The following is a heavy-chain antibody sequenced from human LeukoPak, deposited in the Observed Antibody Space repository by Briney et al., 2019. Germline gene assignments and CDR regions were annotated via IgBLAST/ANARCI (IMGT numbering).Heavy chain of an antibody. V-gene: IGHV1-8*01. CDR1: GYLFTSYD. Sequence: SEELLCNASGYLFTSYDIKGVRRPTGQGFEWMGWMNPNSGNTGYAQKFQGRVTMTRNTSISTAYMELSSLRSEDTAVYYCARISALDAFDIWGQGTMVTVSS. J-gene: IGHJ3*02. CDR3: ARISALDAFDI. CDR2: MNPNSGNT.